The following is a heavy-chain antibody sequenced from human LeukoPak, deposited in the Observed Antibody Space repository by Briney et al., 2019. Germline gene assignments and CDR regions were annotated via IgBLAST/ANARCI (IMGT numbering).Heavy chain of an antibody. CDR1: GFTFSRYA. Sequence: PGGSLRLSCAASGFTFSRYAMSWVRQAPGKGLEWVSAISGSGGSTYYADSVKGRFTISRDNSKNTLYLQMNSLRAEDAAVYYCAKAWTPSSSNAFDIWGQGTMVTVSS. CDR3: AKAWTPSSSNAFDI. D-gene: IGHD6-6*01. CDR2: ISGSGGST. V-gene: IGHV3-23*01. J-gene: IGHJ3*02.